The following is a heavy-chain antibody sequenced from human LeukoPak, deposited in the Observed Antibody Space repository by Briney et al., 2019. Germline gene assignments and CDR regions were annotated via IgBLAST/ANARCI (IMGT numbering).Heavy chain of an antibody. D-gene: IGHD1-7*01. Sequence: SETLSLTCTVSGGSVSSGSYYWTWIRQPPGKGLEWIGYISYSGTTKYNPSLDGRVTISVDTSKNQFSLKLSSVTAADTAVYYCARQEGIIGTTDWFDPWGQGILVTVSS. CDR3: ARQEGIIGTTDWFDP. V-gene: IGHV4-61*01. CDR1: GGSVSSGSYY. J-gene: IGHJ5*02. CDR2: ISYSGTT.